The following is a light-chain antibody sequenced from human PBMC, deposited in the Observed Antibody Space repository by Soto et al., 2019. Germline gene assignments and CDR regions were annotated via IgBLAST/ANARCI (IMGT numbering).Light chain of an antibody. CDR3: ISYAGTNNLDV. Sequence: QSVLTQPPSASGSPGQSVTISCTGTSSDVGGYDYVSWYQQHPGKAPKLMISEVSKRPSGVPDRFSGSKSGNTASLTVSGLQAEDEADYYCISYAGTNNLDVFGTGTKLTVL. J-gene: IGLJ1*01. V-gene: IGLV2-8*01. CDR2: EVS. CDR1: SSDVGGYDY.